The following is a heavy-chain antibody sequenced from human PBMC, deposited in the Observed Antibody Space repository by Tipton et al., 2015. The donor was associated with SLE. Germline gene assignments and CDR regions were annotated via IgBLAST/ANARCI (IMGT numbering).Heavy chain of an antibody. D-gene: IGHD7-27*01. V-gene: IGHV4-34*08. J-gene: IGHJ4*02. CDR2: INHSGST. CDR3: AHANWGTNFDY. CDR1: GETFSGYY. Sequence: TLSLTCAVYGETFSGYYWSWIRQPPGKGPEWIGEINHSGSTNYNPSLKSRVIISVDTSKNQFSLKLSSVTAADTAVFYCAHANWGTNFDYWGQGTLVTVSS.